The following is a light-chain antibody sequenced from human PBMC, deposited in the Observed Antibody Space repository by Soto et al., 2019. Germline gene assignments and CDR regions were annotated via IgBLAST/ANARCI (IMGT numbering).Light chain of an antibody. CDR2: DVS. CDR1: SGYVGAFNF. Sequence: QSALTQPASVSGSPGQSITISCTGTSGYVGAFNFVSWYQQHPGRAPQLIIYDVSDRPSGVSNRFSGSKSGNTASLTISGLQGSDEAYYYCCAYAGRINWVFGGGTKLTVL. CDR3: CAYAGRINWV. V-gene: IGLV2-23*02. J-gene: IGLJ3*02.